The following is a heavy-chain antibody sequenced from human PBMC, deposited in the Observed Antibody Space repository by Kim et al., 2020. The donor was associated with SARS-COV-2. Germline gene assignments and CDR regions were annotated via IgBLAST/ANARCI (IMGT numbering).Heavy chain of an antibody. CDR2: INSDGSST. CDR3: VRDLAS. V-gene: IGHV3-11*01. D-gene: IGHD5-12*01. J-gene: IGHJ5*02. Sequence: GGSLRLSCAASGFSFSDYYMSWIRQAPGKGLEWVAYINSDGSSTEYAYSVHGRCTISMDNANKSLSLQMNRLTPENTAVSYCVRDLASWGQGTLGTVSS. CDR1: GFSFSDYY.